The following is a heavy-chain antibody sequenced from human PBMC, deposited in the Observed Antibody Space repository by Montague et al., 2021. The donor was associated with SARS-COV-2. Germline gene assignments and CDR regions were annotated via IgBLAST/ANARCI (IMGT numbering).Heavy chain of an antibody. CDR1: GGSFSSGDSY. Sequence: SETLSLTCSVSGGSFSSGDSYWGWLRQAPGKGLEWIGDLHYAGXAXYXXXXRXRVTISADTSKNQFSLKLTSVTAADTAVYYCARDVGKGFSGYETEGGFDYWGQGTPVTVSS. CDR2: LHYAGXA. CDR3: ARDVGKGFSGYETEGGFDY. J-gene: IGHJ4*02. V-gene: IGHV4-39*07. D-gene: IGHD5-12*01.